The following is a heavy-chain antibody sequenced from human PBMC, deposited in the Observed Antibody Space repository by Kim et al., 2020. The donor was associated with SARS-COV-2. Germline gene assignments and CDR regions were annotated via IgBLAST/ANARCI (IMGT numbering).Heavy chain of an antibody. D-gene: IGHD6-13*01. Sequence: AECVKGRFTISRDNAKNSLYLQRNSLRAEDTAVYYCAGVALGSSSWYWFDPWGQGTLVTVSS. V-gene: IGHV3-11*01. CDR3: AGVALGSSSWYWFDP. J-gene: IGHJ5*02.